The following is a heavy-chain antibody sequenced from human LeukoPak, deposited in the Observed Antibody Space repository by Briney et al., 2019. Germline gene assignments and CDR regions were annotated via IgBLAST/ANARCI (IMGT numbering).Heavy chain of an antibody. CDR3: AKLAVRGPPFDY. D-gene: IGHD3-10*01. CDR1: GFTFSDSD. J-gene: IGHJ4*02. Sequence: PGGSLRLSCAASGFTFSDSDMHWVRQAPGKGLEWVAVIWYDGSNKYYADSVKGRFTISRDNSKNTLYLQMNSLRAEDTAVYYCAKLAVRGPPFDYWGQGTLVTVSS. V-gene: IGHV3-33*06. CDR2: IWYDGSNK.